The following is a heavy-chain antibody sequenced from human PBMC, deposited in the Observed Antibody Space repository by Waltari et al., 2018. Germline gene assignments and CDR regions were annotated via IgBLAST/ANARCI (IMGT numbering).Heavy chain of an antibody. Sequence: QVQLVQSGAEVKKPGSSVKVSCKASGGTFSSYAISWVRQAPGQGLEWMGGIIPILGIANYAQKSQGRVTITADKSTSTAYMELSSLRSEDTAVYYCARDSWDDSSGYSGYWGQGTLVTVSS. J-gene: IGHJ4*02. CDR3: ARDSWDDSSGYSGY. CDR1: GGTFSSYA. CDR2: IIPILGIA. D-gene: IGHD3-22*01. V-gene: IGHV1-69*10.